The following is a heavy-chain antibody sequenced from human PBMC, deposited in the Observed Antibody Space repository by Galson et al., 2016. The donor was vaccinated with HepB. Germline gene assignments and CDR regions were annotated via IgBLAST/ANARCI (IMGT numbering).Heavy chain of an antibody. V-gene: IGHV3-23*01. CDR3: AKAATPVFYYHGMDV. Sequence: SLRLSCAASAFTFGSYWMSWVRQAPGKGLELVSAIDSSGHSTYYTDSVTGRFTISRDNSKNTLYLQMNSLRCEDTAVYYCAKAATPVFYYHGMDVWGQGTTVTVSS. CDR1: AFTFGSYW. CDR2: IDSSGHST. J-gene: IGHJ6*02.